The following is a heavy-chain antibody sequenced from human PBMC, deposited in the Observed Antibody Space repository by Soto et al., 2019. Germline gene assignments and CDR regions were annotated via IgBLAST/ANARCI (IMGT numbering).Heavy chain of an antibody. D-gene: IGHD2-2*01. CDR1: GGTFSSYA. J-gene: IGHJ6*02. CDR2: IIPISGTA. CDR3: ARSQGSSTSLEIYYYYYYGMDV. Sequence: QVQLVQSGAEVKKPGSSVKVSCKASGGTFSSYAISWVRQAPGQGLEWIGGIIPISGTANYAQKFQGRVTITADESKSTAYMELSSLRSEDTAVYYCARSQGSSTSLEIYYYYYYGMDVWGQGTTVTVSS. V-gene: IGHV1-69*01.